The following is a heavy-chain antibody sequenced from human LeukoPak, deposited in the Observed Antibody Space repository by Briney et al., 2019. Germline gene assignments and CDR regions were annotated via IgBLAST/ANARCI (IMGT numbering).Heavy chain of an antibody. J-gene: IGHJ6*02. CDR2: IYYSGTT. Sequence: PSETLSRTCTVSGGSSSGISSYWGWIRQPPGKGLEWIASIYYSGTTYYNPSLKSRVTISADTSKNQFSLKLRSVTAADTAVYYCTSGNYNMAVWGQGTTVTVSS. CDR3: TSGNYNMAV. V-gene: IGHV4-39*01. D-gene: IGHD1-26*01. CDR1: GGSSSGISSY.